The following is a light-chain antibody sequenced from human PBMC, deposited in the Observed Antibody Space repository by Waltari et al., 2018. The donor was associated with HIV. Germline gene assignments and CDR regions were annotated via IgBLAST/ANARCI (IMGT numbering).Light chain of an antibody. CDR1: STAVAGSNF. J-gene: IGLJ3*02. V-gene: IGLV2-23*02. CDR2: DVF. Sequence: QSALTQPASVSGSPGPSITISCPGTSTAVAGSNFVSWYQQHPGKAPKLIIFDVFKRPSGVSVRFSGSKSGNTASLTISGLQSEDEADYYCCSYAGSRTWVFGGGTKVTVL. CDR3: CSYAGSRTWV.